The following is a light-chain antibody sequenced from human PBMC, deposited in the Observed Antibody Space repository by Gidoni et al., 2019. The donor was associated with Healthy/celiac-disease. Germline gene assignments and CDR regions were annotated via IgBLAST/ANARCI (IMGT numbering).Light chain of an antibody. Sequence: IQMTQPLSSLSASVGDRGTITCRASQSISSYLTWYQQKPGKAPKLLIYAASSLHSGIPSRFSGSGSGTDFTLTISSLQPAAFAAYYCHQRYNSPPTFGAGTKVEIK. CDR2: AAS. CDR1: QSISSY. V-gene: IGKV1-39*01. J-gene: IGKJ4*01. CDR3: HQRYNSPPT.